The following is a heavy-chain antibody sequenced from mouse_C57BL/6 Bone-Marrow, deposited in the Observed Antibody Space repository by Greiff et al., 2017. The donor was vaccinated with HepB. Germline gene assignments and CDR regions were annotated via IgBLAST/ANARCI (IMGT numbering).Heavy chain of an antibody. V-gene: IGHV1-19*01. CDR2: INPYNGGT. CDR1: GYTFTDYY. Sequence: VQLKQSGPVLVKPGASVKMSCKASGYTFTDYYMNWVKQSHGKSLEWIGVINPYNGGTSYNQKFKGKATLTVDKSSSTAYMELNSLTSEDSAVYCCARRYGSSPFDYWGQGTTLTVSS. J-gene: IGHJ2*01. D-gene: IGHD1-1*01. CDR3: ARRYGSSPFDY.